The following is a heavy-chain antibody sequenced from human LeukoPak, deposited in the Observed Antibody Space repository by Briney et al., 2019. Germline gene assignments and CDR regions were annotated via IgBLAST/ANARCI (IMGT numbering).Heavy chain of an antibody. Sequence: TSETLSLTCAVYGGSFSGYYWSWIRQPPGKGLEWIGEINHSGSTNYNPSLKSRVTISVDTSKNQFSLKLSSVTAADTAVYYCARRRRRDYYDSSGYIFGYWGQGTLVTVSS. CDR2: INHSGST. D-gene: IGHD3-22*01. CDR3: ARRRRRDYYDSSGYIFGY. J-gene: IGHJ4*02. CDR1: GGSFSGYY. V-gene: IGHV4-34*01.